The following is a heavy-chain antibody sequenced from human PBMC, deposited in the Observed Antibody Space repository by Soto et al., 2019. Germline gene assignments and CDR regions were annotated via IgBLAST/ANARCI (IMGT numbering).Heavy chain of an antibody. Sequence: PGGSLRLSCAASGFTFSSYSMNWVRQAPGKGLEWVSYISSSSSTIYYADSVKGRFTISKDNAKNSLYLQMNSLRDEDTAAYYCAAPLTGTELGGSFDYWGQGTLVTVSS. CDR3: AAPLTGTELGGSFDY. D-gene: IGHD3-10*01. V-gene: IGHV3-48*02. J-gene: IGHJ4*02. CDR1: GFTFSSYS. CDR2: ISSSSSTI.